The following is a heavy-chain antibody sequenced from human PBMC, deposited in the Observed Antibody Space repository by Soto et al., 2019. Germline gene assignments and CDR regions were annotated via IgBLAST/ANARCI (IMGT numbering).Heavy chain of an antibody. Sequence: GASVKVSCKAAGYTFASYALHLLRQAPGQRLEWMGWINTGNAGTQYSQKFQDRITITRDTSASTAYMELGSLTSEDTAVYYCAREGALGGPNWFDPWGQGTLVTVSS. J-gene: IGHJ5*02. CDR3: AREGALGGPNWFDP. V-gene: IGHV1-3*04. CDR2: INTGNAGT. CDR1: GYTFASYA. D-gene: IGHD3-16*01.